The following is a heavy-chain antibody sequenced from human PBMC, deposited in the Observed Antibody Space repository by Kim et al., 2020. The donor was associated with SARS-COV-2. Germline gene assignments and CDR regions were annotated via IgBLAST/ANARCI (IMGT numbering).Heavy chain of an antibody. CDR1: GYTFTSYA. D-gene: IGHD2-2*01. CDR3: ARDWDCSSTSCAGYYYYYMDV. J-gene: IGHJ6*03. Sequence: ASVKVSCKASGYTFTSYAMNWVRQAPGQGLEWMGWINTNTGNPTYAQGFTGRFVFSLDTSVSTAYLQISSLKAEDTAVYYCARDWDCSSTSCAGYYYYYMDVWGKGTTDTVSS. CDR2: INTNTGNP. V-gene: IGHV7-4-1*02.